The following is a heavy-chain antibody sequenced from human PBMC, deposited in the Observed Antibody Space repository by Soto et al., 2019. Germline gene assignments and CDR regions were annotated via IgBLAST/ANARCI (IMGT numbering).Heavy chain of an antibody. V-gene: IGHV4-39*01. Sequence: QLQLQESGPGLVKPSETLSLTCTVSGGSISSSSYYWGWIRQPPGKGLEWIGTIYYSVSTYYNPSLKSRVTISVDTSKNQFSLKLSSVTAADTAVYYCARHGVTPYYYYYGMDVWGQGTTVTVSS. D-gene: IGHD3-16*01. CDR3: ARHGVTPYYYYYGMDV. CDR1: GGSISSSSYY. CDR2: IYYSVST. J-gene: IGHJ6*02.